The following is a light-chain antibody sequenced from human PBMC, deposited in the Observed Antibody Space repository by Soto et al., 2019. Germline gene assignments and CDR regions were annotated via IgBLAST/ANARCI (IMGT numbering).Light chain of an antibody. V-gene: IGLV2-23*01. CDR3: CSYAGRSTDVV. J-gene: IGLJ2*01. CDR1: SSDVGSYNL. CDR2: EGS. Sequence: QSALTQPASVSGSPGQSITISCTGTSSDVGSYNLVSWYQQHPGKAPKLMIYEGSKRPSGVSNRFSGSKSGNTASLTISGLQAEDEADYYCCSYAGRSTDVVFGGWTKLTVL.